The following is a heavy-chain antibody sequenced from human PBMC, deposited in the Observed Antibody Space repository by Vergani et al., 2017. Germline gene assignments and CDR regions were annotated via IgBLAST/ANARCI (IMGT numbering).Heavy chain of an antibody. J-gene: IGHJ4*02. CDR3: AKDRIEGIPLPHYFYY. CDR2: ISGSGGST. CDR1: GFTFSSYA. V-gene: IGHV3-23*01. Sequence: EVQLLESGGGLVQPGGSLRLSCAASGFTFSSYAMSWVRQAPGKGLEWVSAISGSGGSTYYADSVKGRFTISRDNSKNTLYLQMNSLRAEDTAVYYCAKDRIEGIPLPHYFYYWGQGTLVTVSS. D-gene: IGHD6-13*01.